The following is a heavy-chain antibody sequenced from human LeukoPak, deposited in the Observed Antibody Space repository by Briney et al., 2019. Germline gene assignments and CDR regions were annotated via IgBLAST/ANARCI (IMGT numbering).Heavy chain of an antibody. CDR2: ISYQGNNK. CDR1: GFTFSSDA. D-gene: IGHD3/OR15-3a*01. J-gene: IGHJ4*02. CDR3: AKSGGPRTGYYGNYFDS. Sequence: GGSLRLSCAASGFTFSSDAMHWVLQPPGKGLEWVALISYQGNNKFYADSVKGRFTISRDNSQNTLSLQMNNLITEDTAVYYCAKSGGPRTGYYGNYFDSWGQGTLVTVSS. V-gene: IGHV3-30-3*02.